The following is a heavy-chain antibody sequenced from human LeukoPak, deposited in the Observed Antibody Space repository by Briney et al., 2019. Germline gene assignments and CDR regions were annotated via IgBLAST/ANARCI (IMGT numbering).Heavy chain of an antibody. D-gene: IGHD3-16*01. J-gene: IGHJ4*02. CDR1: GFTFTSYA. Sequence: GGSRRLACAASGFTFTSYAMSWARQAPGKGLVWVSRIKSDGSETLYADSGKGRFTISRDNAKNTLYLKMNSLRAEDTAVYYCARVRMGDDFNPFDYWGQGTLVTVSS. CDR3: ARVRMGDDFNPFDY. CDR2: IKSDGSET. V-gene: IGHV3-74*01.